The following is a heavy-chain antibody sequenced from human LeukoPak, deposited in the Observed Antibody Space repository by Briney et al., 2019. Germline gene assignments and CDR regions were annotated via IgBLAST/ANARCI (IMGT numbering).Heavy chain of an antibody. CDR1: GFTFSSYS. CDR2: ISSTGSYI. CDR3: ARGPSSGAFDI. Sequence: GGSLRLSCAASGFTFSSYSMNWVRQAPGKGREWVSSISSTGSYIFYADSVKGRFTVSRDNAKNTMYLQMNSLRAEDTAVYYCARGPSSGAFDIWGQGTVVTVST. V-gene: IGHV3-21*01. J-gene: IGHJ3*02. D-gene: IGHD6-19*01.